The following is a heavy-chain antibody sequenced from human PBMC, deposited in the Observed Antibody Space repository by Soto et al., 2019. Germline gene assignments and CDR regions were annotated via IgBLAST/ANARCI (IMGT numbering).Heavy chain of an antibody. CDR1: GFTLTRYA. CDR3: ARKEVGPSFAFDP. Sequence: QVHLVQSGAEVEKPGASVKVSCKASGFTLTRYALHWVRQAPGQRLEYMGWINAGNGDTGHPQKFQGRVTMTRDIPASTVYSEMNSLTSADTNVYYFARKEVGPSFAFDPWGQGTVVVVSS. D-gene: IGHD1-26*01. CDR2: INAGNGDT. J-gene: IGHJ3*01. V-gene: IGHV1-3*01.